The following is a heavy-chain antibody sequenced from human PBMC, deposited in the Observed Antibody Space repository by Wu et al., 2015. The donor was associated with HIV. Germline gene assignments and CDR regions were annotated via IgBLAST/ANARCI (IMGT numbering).Heavy chain of an antibody. Sequence: QVQLVQSGAEVKKPGASVKVSCKAPGYTFTSYGISWVRQAPGQGLEWMGWISAYNGNTNYAQKLQGRVTMTTDTSTSTAYMELRSLRSDDTAVYYCARVGLDFWSGYPVGYFDLWGRGTLVTVSS. CDR1: GYTFTSYG. V-gene: IGHV1-18*01. CDR2: ISAYNGNT. D-gene: IGHD3-3*01. CDR3: ARVGLDFWSGYPVGYFDL. J-gene: IGHJ2*01.